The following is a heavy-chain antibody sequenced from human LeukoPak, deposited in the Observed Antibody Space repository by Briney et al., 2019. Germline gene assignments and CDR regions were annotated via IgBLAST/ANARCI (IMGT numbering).Heavy chain of an antibody. Sequence: GGSLRLSCAASGFTFSSHSMLDLGHPTEKTLEWFASISRSSSNIYYAESVKGRFTISRDNAKNSLYLQMNSLRAEDTAVYYCARDRGFPAGSTDYWGQGTLVTVSS. J-gene: IGHJ4*02. D-gene: IGHD3-10*01. CDR2: ISRSSSNI. CDR1: GFTFSSHS. V-gene: IGHV3-21*01. CDR3: ARDRGFPAGSTDY.